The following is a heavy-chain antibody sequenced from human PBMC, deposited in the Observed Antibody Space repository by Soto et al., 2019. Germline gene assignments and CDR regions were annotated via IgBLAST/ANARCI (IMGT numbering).Heavy chain of an antibody. J-gene: IGHJ3*02. D-gene: IGHD6-13*01. Sequence: PGGSLSLSSAASGFTFSSYSMNWVRQAPGKGLEWVSSISSSSSYIYYADSVKGRFTISRDNAKNSLYLQMNSLRAEDTAVYYCASGGNSSSSNAFDIWGQGTMVTVSS. V-gene: IGHV3-21*01. CDR2: ISSSSSYI. CDR3: ASGGNSSSSNAFDI. CDR1: GFTFSSYS.